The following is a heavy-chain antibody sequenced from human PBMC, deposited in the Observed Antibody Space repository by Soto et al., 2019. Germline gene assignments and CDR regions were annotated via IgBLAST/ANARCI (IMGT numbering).Heavy chain of an antibody. V-gene: IGHV3-30*18. Sequence: GGSLRLSCAASGLTFSSYGMHWVRQAPGKGLEWVAVISYDGSNKYYADSVKGRFTISRDNSKNTLYLQMNSLRAEDTAVYYCAKDPTLRRYFGWDAFDYWGEGTMVTVYS. CDR1: GLTFSSYG. CDR3: AKDPTLRRYFGWDAFDY. CDR2: ISYDGSNK. D-gene: IGHD3-9*01. J-gene: IGHJ4*02.